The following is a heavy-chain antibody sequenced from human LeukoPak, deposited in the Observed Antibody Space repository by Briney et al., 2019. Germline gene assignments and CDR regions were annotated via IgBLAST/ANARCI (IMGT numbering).Heavy chain of an antibody. J-gene: IGHJ6*04. CDR2: ISWDGDTT. CDR3: AKDFSSSWLYYFGMDV. CDR1: GFTFDDYA. D-gene: IGHD6-13*01. V-gene: IGHV3-43D*04. Sequence: GGSLRLSCEASGFTFDDYAIHWVRHATGKGLEWVSLISWDGDTTYYADSVKGRFTISRDNRKHSLYLQMNSLRAEDTALYYCAKDFSSSWLYYFGMDVWGKGTTVTVSS.